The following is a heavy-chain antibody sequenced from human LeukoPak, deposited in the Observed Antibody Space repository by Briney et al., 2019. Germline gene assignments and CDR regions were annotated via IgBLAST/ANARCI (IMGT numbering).Heavy chain of an antibody. D-gene: IGHD3-10*01. Sequence: FQGRVTITRDTSASTAYMELSSLRSEDTAVYYCAQTRARFGEVFDYWGQGTLVTVSS. CDR3: AQTRARFGEVFDY. J-gene: IGHJ4*02. V-gene: IGHV1-3*01.